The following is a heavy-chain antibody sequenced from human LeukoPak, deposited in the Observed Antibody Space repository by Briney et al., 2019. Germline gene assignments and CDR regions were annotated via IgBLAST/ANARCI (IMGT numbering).Heavy chain of an antibody. CDR1: GGTFSSYA. CDR2: IIPIFGTA. J-gene: IGHJ6*02. D-gene: IGHD2-2*01. V-gene: IGHV1-69*13. CDR3: ARVRQYQLLFYYYYGMDV. Sequence: GASVKVSCKASGGTFSSYAISWVRQAPGQGLEWMGGIIPIFGTANYAQKFQGRVTITADESTSTAYMELSSLRSEDTAVYYCARVRQYQLLFYYYYGMDVWGQGTLVTVSS.